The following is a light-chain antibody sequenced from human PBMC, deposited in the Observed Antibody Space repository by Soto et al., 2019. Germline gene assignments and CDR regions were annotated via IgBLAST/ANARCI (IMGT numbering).Light chain of an antibody. CDR1: SSDIGSNT. V-gene: IGLV1-44*01. Sequence: QSVLTQPPSASGTPGQRVTISCSGSSSDIGSNTVNWYQQLPGTAPKLLIYSNNERPSGVPDRFSGSKSGTSASLAISGLQSEDEADYYCQVWDSSSDHYVFGTGTKLTVL. CDR3: QVWDSSSDHYV. CDR2: SNN. J-gene: IGLJ1*01.